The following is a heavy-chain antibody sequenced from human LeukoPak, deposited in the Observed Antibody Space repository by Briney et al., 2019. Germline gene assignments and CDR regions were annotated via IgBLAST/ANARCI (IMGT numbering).Heavy chain of an antibody. V-gene: IGHV3-53*01. J-gene: IGHJ5*02. D-gene: IGHD6-19*01. CDR1: GFTVSSNY. CDR2: IYSGGST. CDR3: AKDLYSSGWYGSDP. Sequence: GGSLRLSCAVSGFTVSSNYMSWVRQAPGKGLEWVSVIYSGGSTYYADSVKGRFTISRDNSKNTLYLQMNSLRAEDTAVYYCAKDLYSSGWYGSDPWGQGTLVTVSS.